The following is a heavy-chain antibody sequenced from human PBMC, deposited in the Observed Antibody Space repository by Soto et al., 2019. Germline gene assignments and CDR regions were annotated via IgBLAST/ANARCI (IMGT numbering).Heavy chain of an antibody. CDR2: IYWDDDK. CDR1: GFSLSTSGVA. D-gene: IGHD3-9*01. CDR3: AHRLFLRDLDVYNDAFDV. J-gene: IGHJ3*01. V-gene: IGHV2-5*02. Sequence: QITLKESGPPLVRPTQTLTLTCTVSGFSLSTSGVAVAWIRQPPGKALEWLALIYWDDDKRYNPSLRSRVTISRDTSENQVVLTMVNMDPVDTATYYCAHRLFLRDLDVYNDAFDVWGQGTMVTVSS.